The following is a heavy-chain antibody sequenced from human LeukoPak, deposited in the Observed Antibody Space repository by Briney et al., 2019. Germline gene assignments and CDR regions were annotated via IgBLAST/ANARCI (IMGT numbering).Heavy chain of an antibody. CDR1: GFTFDDYA. D-gene: IGHD2-15*01. CDR2: ISWNSGSI. Sequence: GGSLRLSCAASGFTFDDYAMHWVRQAPGKGLEWVSGISWNSGSIGYADSEKGRFTISRDNAKNSLYLQMNSLRAEDTALYYCAKDRSGVRFKAFDYWGQGTLVTVSS. J-gene: IGHJ4*02. CDR3: AKDRSGVRFKAFDY. V-gene: IGHV3-9*01.